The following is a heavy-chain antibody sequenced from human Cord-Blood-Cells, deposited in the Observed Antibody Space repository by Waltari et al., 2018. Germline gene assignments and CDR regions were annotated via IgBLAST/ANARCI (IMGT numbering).Heavy chain of an antibody. CDR1: GFTFSSYW. D-gene: IGHD6-13*01. CDR3: ARDMAAAGTNHFDY. J-gene: IGHJ4*02. V-gene: IGHV3-7*01. CDR2: IKQDGSEK. Sequence: EVQLVESGGGLVQPGGSLRLSCADSGFTFSSYWMSWVRQAPGKGLEWVANIKQDGSEKYYVDSVKGRFTISRDNAKNSLYLQMSSLRAEDTAVYYCARDMAAAGTNHFDYWGQGTLVTVSS.